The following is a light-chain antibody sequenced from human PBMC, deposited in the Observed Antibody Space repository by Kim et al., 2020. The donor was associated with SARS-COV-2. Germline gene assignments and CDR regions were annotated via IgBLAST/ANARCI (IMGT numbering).Light chain of an antibody. Sequence: PGVSVTLASTARPSLRSNLAWYQQRQGPAPRPLIYGASTTATGVPPRFSVSGSGTEFTLTITSLQSEDFALYYCQQYNNWTPPRTFGQGTKVDIK. CDR2: GAS. V-gene: IGKV3-15*01. CDR3: QQYNNWTPPRT. J-gene: IGKJ1*01. CDR1: PSLRSN.